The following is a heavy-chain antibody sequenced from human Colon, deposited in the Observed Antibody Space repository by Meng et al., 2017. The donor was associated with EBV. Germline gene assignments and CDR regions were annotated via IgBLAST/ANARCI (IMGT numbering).Heavy chain of an antibody. CDR3: ARATTYDFIWGNYYFIDY. D-gene: IGHD3-16*01. V-gene: IGHV4-61*08. Sequence: QAQPTGARPGLVKLSEGLSLTWPVSGGSVSYSDYCWSWVRQPPGKGLQWLGYSSYSLSTNFPPSRKSRVTISVDRCKKMFSLKLTSVTAADTAVYYCARATTYDFIWGNYYFIDYWGQGTLVTVSS. CDR1: GGSVSYSDYC. CDR2: SSYSLST. J-gene: IGHJ4*02.